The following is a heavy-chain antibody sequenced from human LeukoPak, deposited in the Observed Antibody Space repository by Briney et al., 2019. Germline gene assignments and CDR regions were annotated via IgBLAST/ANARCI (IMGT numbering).Heavy chain of an antibody. V-gene: IGHV4-34*01. Sequence: PSETLSLTCAVYGGSFSGYYWSWIRQPPGKGLEWIGEINHSGSTNYNPSLKSRVTISVDTSKNQFSLKLSSVTAADTAVYYCARRGGHMVRGVTYPFDYWGQGTLVTVS. CDR2: INHSGST. CDR3: ARRGGHMVRGVTYPFDY. D-gene: IGHD3-10*01. CDR1: GGSFSGYY. J-gene: IGHJ4*02.